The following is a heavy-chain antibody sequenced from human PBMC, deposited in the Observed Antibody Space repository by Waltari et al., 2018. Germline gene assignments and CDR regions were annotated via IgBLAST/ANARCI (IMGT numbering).Heavy chain of an antibody. CDR2: INRDGSST. Sequence: EVQLVESGGGLVQPGGSLRLSCAASGITFSRYWMHWVRQAPGTGLVWVSRINRDGSSTSYTDSVKGRITISRDNAKNTLYLQMNSLIAEDTAVYYCATCYYYDSSGNYYVSDYWGQGTLVTVSS. V-gene: IGHV3-74*01. D-gene: IGHD3-22*01. CDR3: ATCYYYDSSGNYYVSDY. CDR1: GITFSRYW. J-gene: IGHJ4*02.